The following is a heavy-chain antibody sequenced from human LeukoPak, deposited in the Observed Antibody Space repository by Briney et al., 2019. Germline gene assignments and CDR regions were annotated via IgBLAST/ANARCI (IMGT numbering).Heavy chain of an antibody. CDR2: ISGSNGNT. J-gene: IGHJ4*02. Sequence: ASVKVSCKASGYTFTRYGMSWVRQAPGQGLEWMGWISGSNGNTNYAQKLRGRVTMTTDTSTGTAYMELRSLRSDDTAVYYCARSGRGTHYYFDCWGQGTLVTVSS. CDR3: ARSGRGTHYYFDC. CDR1: GYTFTRYG. V-gene: IGHV1-18*01. D-gene: IGHD1-26*01.